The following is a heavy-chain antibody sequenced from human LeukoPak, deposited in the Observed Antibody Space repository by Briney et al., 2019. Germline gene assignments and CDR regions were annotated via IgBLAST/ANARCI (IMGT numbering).Heavy chain of an antibody. Sequence: GGSLRLSCAASGFSFSTYWMHWVRQAPGEGLVWVSRIDFDGTDTVYADSVKGRFTISRDNARNTMYLQMNRLKAEDAAVYYCARDGESTVDFDYWGQGTLVTVSS. CDR3: ARDGESTVDFDY. J-gene: IGHJ4*02. V-gene: IGHV3-74*01. CDR1: GFSFSTYW. D-gene: IGHD1-14*01. CDR2: IDFDGTDT.